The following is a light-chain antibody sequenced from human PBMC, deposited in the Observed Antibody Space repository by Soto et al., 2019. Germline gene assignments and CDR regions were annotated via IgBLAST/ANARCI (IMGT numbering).Light chain of an antibody. V-gene: IGKV3-11*01. CDR3: QQRSNGRT. CDR2: DAS. CDR1: QSVSSY. Sequence: EIVLTQSPATLSLSPGERATLSCRASQSVSSYLAWYQQKPGQAPRLLIYDASNRATGIPARFSGSGSGTDFTHTISGIEPEDFAVYYCQQRSNGRTFGHETKEEI. J-gene: IGKJ1*01.